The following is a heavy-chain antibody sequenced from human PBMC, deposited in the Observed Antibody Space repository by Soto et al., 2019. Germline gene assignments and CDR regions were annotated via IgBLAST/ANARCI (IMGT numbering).Heavy chain of an antibody. V-gene: IGHV1-3*01. CDR2: INAGNGNT. CDR3: ARGYSSSWYDY. Sequence: QVQLVQSGAEVKKPGASVKVSCKASGYTFTSYAMHWVRQAPGQRLEWMGWINAGNGNTKYSQKFQGRVTITRDKSASKAYMELSSLRSEDTAVYYCARGYSSSWYDYWGQGTLVTVSS. CDR1: GYTFTSYA. J-gene: IGHJ4*02. D-gene: IGHD6-13*01.